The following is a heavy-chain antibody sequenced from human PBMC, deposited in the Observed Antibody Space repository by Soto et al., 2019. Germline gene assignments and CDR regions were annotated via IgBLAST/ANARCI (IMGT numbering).Heavy chain of an antibody. Sequence: PGGSLRLSCAASGFTFSSYAMHWVRQAPGKGLEWVAVISYDGSNKYYADSVKGRFTISRDNSKNTLYLQMNSLRAEDTAVYYCAREGLTIGYYYGMDVWGQGTTVTVSS. D-gene: IGHD3-16*01. V-gene: IGHV3-30-3*01. CDR1: GFTFSSYA. CDR3: AREGLTIGYYYGMDV. J-gene: IGHJ6*02. CDR2: ISYDGSNK.